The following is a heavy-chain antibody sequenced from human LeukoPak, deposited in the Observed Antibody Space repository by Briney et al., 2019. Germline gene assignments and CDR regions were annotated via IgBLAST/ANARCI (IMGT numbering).Heavy chain of an antibody. CDR3: AREFRDAFDV. D-gene: IGHD3-10*01. CDR1: GFTFSSYG. CDR2: ISYDGSNK. Sequence: GGSLRLSCAASGFTFSSYGMHWVRQAPGKGLEWVAVISYDGSNKYYADSVKGRFTISRGNTWNTLFLQMNSLRDEDTAVYYCAREFRDAFDVWGQGTRVTVSS. V-gene: IGHV3-30*03. J-gene: IGHJ3*01.